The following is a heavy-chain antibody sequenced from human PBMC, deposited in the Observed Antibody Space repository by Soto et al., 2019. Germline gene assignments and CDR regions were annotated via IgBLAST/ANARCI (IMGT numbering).Heavy chain of an antibody. Sequence: EVQLVQSGAEVKKPGESLKISCKGSGYSFTSYWIGWVRQMPGKGLEWMGIIYPGDSDTRYSPSFQGQVTISADKSISTAYLQWSSLKASDTAMYYCASMVPVTTNGWYYFDYWGQGTLVTVSS. D-gene: IGHD4-17*01. CDR1: GYSFTSYW. V-gene: IGHV5-51*03. CDR3: ASMVPVTTNGWYYFDY. CDR2: IYPGDSDT. J-gene: IGHJ4*02.